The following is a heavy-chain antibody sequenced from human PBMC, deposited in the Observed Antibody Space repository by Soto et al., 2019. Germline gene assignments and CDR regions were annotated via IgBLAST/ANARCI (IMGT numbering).Heavy chain of an antibody. Sequence: LRLSCAASGFSFSSCEMSWVRQAPGKGLEWVSYISGSGTSTQYSDSVKGRFTISRDNAKDSLHLQMNSLGAEDTAVYYCASKIVTPGYHYYDYWGQGTLVTVSS. J-gene: IGHJ4*02. CDR2: ISGSGTST. CDR3: ASKIVTPGYHYYDY. V-gene: IGHV3-48*03. D-gene: IGHD3-9*01. CDR1: GFSFSSCE.